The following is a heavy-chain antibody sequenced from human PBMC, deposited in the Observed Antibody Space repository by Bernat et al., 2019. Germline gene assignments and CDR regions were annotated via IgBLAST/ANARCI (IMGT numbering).Heavy chain of an antibody. CDR1: GFTFSSYG. CDR2: IWYDGSNK. J-gene: IGHJ6*02. V-gene: IGHV3-33*01. Sequence: QVQLVESGGGVVQPGRSLRLSCVASGFTFSSYGMHWVRQAPGKGLEWVAVIWYDGSNKYYADSVKGRFTISRDNSKNTLYLQMNSLRAEDTAVYYCARDQANYYDSSGAGYYYYGMDVWGQGTTVTVSS. CDR3: ARDQANYYDSSGAGYYYYGMDV. D-gene: IGHD3-22*01.